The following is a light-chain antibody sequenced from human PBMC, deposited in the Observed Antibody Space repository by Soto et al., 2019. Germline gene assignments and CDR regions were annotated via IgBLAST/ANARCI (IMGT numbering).Light chain of an antibody. CDR2: KAS. CDR1: QTISSW. J-gene: IGKJ1*01. CDR3: QHYNSYSEA. V-gene: IGKV1-5*03. Sequence: DIKMSQSLSTLSGYVGDRVTITCRASQTISSWLAWYQQKPGKAPKLLIYKASTLKSGVPSRFSGSGSGTEFTLTISSLQPDDFATYYCQHYNSYSEAFGQGTNVDI.